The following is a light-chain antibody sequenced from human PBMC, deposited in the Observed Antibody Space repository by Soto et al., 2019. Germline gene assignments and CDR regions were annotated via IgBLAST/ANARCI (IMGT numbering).Light chain of an antibody. Sequence: QSALTQPASVSGSPGQSITISCTGTSSDVGGYNFVSWYQQHPGKARKLMIYEVTKRPSGVSYRFSASKSGNTASLTISGLQAEDEADYYCCSYAGGTTWVFGGGTKLTVL. CDR3: CSYAGGTTWV. CDR2: EVT. CDR1: SSDVGGYNF. J-gene: IGLJ3*02. V-gene: IGLV2-23*02.